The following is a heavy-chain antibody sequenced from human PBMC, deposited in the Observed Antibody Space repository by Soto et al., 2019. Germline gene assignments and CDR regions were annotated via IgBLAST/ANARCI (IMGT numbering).Heavy chain of an antibody. D-gene: IGHD6-13*01. V-gene: IGHV3-21*01. J-gene: IGHJ4*02. CDR2: ISSSSSYI. CDR3: ARIKEIRQQLVPEDY. Sequence: GGSLRLSCAASGFTFSSYSMNWVRQAPGKGLEWVSSISSSSSYIYYADSVKGRFTISRDNAKNSLYLQMNSLRAEETAVYYCARIKEIRQQLVPEDYWGQGTLVTVSS. CDR1: GFTFSSYS.